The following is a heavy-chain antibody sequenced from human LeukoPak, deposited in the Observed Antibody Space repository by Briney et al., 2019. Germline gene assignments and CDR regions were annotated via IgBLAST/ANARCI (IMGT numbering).Heavy chain of an antibody. CDR1: GYTFADYS. CDR3: ARDSEAAAGLSFDY. V-gene: IGHV1-2*02. Sequence: ASVKVSCKASGYTFADYSIHWVRLAPGQGLEWVGWNHPKSGGTNYAQKFQGRVTMTRDTSISTAYMELSRLTSDDTAVYYCARDSEAAAGLSFDYWGQGTLVSVSS. D-gene: IGHD6-13*01. CDR2: NHPKSGGT. J-gene: IGHJ4*02.